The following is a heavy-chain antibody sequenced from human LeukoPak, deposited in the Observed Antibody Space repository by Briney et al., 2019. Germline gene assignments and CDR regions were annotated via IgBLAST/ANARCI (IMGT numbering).Heavy chain of an antibody. Sequence: GESLRISCQGSGYSFTSYWIGWVRQTPGKGLELMGIIYPGDSETGYSPSFQGQVTISADKSISTAYLQWNSLKASDTAMYYCATTSRYFDYWGQGTLVTVSS. D-gene: IGHD6-6*01. CDR2: IYPGDSET. J-gene: IGHJ4*02. CDR3: ATTSRYFDY. V-gene: IGHV5-51*01. CDR1: GYSFTSYW.